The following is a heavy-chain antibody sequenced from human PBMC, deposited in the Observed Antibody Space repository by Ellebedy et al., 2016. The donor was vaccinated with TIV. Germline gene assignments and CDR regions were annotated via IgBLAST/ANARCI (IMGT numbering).Heavy chain of an antibody. Sequence: GESLKISXAASGFTFNNYAMSWVRQAPGKGLEWVSAISGSGGSIYYVDSVKGRFTISRDNSKNTLYLQMNSLGAEDTAVYYCAKLPYCDTTSCYHFYMDVWGKGTTVTVSS. D-gene: IGHD2-2*01. CDR3: AKLPYCDTTSCYHFYMDV. V-gene: IGHV3-23*01. CDR2: ISGSGGSI. CDR1: GFTFNNYA. J-gene: IGHJ6*03.